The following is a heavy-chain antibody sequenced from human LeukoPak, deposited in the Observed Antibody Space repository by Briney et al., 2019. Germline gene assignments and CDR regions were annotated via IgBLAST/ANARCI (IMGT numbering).Heavy chain of an antibody. D-gene: IGHD2-2*01. J-gene: IGHJ5*02. CDR1: GGSISSGSYY. CDR3: ARDMIVVVPAAKGGLEFDP. Sequence: SETLSLTCTVSGGSISSGSYYWSWIRQPAGKGLEWIGRIYTSGSTNYNPSLKSRVTMSVDTSKNQFSLKLSSVTAADTAVYYCARDMIVVVPAAKGGLEFDPWGQGTLVTVSS. CDR2: IYTSGST. V-gene: IGHV4-61*02.